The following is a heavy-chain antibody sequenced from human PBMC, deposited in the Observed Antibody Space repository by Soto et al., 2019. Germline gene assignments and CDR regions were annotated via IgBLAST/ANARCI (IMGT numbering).Heavy chain of an antibody. CDR2: INHSGST. CDR1: GGSFSGYY. CDR3: ARHPGSGYDTYYYYMDV. D-gene: IGHD5-12*01. Sequence: PSEILSLTCAVYGGSFSGYYWSWIRQPPGKGLEWIGEINHSGSTNYNPSLKSRVTISVDTSKNQFSLKLSSVTAADTAVYYCARHPGSGYDTYYYYMDVWGKGTTVTVSS. V-gene: IGHV4-34*01. J-gene: IGHJ6*03.